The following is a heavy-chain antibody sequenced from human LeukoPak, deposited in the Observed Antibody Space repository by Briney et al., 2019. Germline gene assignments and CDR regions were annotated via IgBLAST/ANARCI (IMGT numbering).Heavy chain of an antibody. CDR1: GFTFSSYA. CDR2: ISGSGGST. Sequence: PGGSLRLSCAASGFTFSSYAMSWVRQAPGKGLEWISAISGSGGSTYYADSVKGRFTISRDNSKNTLYLQMNSLRAEDTAVYYCARRAGAYSHPYDYWGQGTLVTVSS. D-gene: IGHD4/OR15-4a*01. J-gene: IGHJ4*02. CDR3: ARRAGAYSHPYDY. V-gene: IGHV3-23*01.